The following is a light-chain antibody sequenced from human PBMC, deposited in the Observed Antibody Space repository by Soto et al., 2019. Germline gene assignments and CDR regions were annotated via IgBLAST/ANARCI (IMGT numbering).Light chain of an antibody. Sequence: EIVMTQSPATLSVSPGEGATLSCSASENVDTNLAWYQHKPGQAPRLLIYGASSRATGIPDRFSGSGSGTDFTLTISRLEPEDFAVYYCQQHGGAPITFGQGTRLDI. CDR3: QQHGGAPIT. V-gene: IGKV3-20*01. CDR2: GAS. J-gene: IGKJ5*01. CDR1: ENVDTN.